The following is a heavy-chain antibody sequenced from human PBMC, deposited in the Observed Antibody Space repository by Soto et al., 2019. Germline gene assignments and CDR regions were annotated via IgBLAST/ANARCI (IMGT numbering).Heavy chain of an antibody. D-gene: IGHD5-12*01. Sequence: QVQLQESGPGLVKPSQTLSLTCTVSGGSISSGGYYWSWIRQHPGKGLEWIGYIYYSGSTYYNPSLKSRVTISVDTSKNQFSLKLSSVTAADTAVYYCARFPPRDGYNLLFDYWGQGTLVTVSS. CDR2: IYYSGST. CDR3: ARFPPRDGYNLLFDY. V-gene: IGHV4-31*03. CDR1: GGSISSGGYY. J-gene: IGHJ4*02.